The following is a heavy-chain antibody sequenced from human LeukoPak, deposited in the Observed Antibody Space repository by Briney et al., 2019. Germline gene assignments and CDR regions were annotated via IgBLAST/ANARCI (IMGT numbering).Heavy chain of an antibody. Sequence: PGGSLRLSCAASGFTFSSYAMHWVRQAPGKGLEYVSAISSNGGSTYYADSVKGRFTISRDNSKNTLYLQMGSLRAEDMAVYYCTRGAFDIWGQGTMVTVPS. CDR1: GFTFSSYA. CDR3: TRGAFDI. D-gene: IGHD3-10*01. J-gene: IGHJ3*02. CDR2: ISSNGGST. V-gene: IGHV3-64*02.